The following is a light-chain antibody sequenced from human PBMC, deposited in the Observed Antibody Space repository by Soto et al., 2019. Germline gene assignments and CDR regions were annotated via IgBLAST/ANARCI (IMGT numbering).Light chain of an antibody. CDR2: KAS. J-gene: IGKJ1*01. Sequence: DIPMTQSPSTLSASVGDRVTITCRASQTISSSLAWYQQKPGKAPNLLIYKASSLESGVPSRFSGSGSGTEFTLIISSVQPDDFPTYYCQRYSSCWTFGQGTKVEIK. CDR3: QRYSSCWT. V-gene: IGKV1-5*03. CDR1: QTISSS.